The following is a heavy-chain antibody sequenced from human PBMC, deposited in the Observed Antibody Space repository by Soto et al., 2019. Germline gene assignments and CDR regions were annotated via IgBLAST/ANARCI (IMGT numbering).Heavy chain of an antibody. CDR1: GGTFSSYA. D-gene: IGHD6-13*01. J-gene: IGHJ4*02. CDR3: ARDKAAAGSSFDY. V-gene: IGHV1-69*13. CDR2: IIPIFGTA. Sequence: SVKVSCKASGGTFSSYAISWVRQAPGQGLEWMGGIIPIFGTANYAQKFQGRVTITADESTSTAYMELSSLRSEDTAVYYCARDKAAAGSSFDYWGQGTLATVSS.